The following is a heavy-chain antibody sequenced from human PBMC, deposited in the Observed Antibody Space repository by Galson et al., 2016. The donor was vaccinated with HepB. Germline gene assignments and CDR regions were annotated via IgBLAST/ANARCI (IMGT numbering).Heavy chain of an antibody. D-gene: IGHD4-17*01. CDR2: IYSGGST. CDR3: SREDDDYGDSVFVGPFDI. V-gene: IGHV3-66*01. Sequence: LRLSCAASGFSVRSNYMSWVRQAPGKGLEWVSVIYSGGSTDYAESVKGRFSISRDNSKNTLNLQMNSLRAEDTAVYYCSREDDDYGDSVFVGPFDIWGQGTVVTVSS. CDR1: GFSVRSNY. J-gene: IGHJ3*02.